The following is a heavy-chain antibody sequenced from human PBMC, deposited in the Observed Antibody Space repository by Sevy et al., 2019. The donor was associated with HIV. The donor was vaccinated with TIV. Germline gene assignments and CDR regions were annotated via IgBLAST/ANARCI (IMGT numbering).Heavy chain of an antibody. CDR1: GFTFSSYG. V-gene: IGHV3-30*02. J-gene: IGHJ4*02. CDR3: AKTRDGYNYFDY. D-gene: IGHD5-12*01. Sequence: GGSLRLSCAASGFTFSSYGMHWVRQAPGKGLEWVAFIRYDGSNKNYGDSVKGRFTISRDNSKNTLYLQMNSLRAEDTAVYYCAKTRDGYNYFDYWGQRTLVTVSS. CDR2: IRYDGSNK.